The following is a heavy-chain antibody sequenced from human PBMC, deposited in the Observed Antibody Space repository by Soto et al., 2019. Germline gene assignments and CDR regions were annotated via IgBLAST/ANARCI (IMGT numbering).Heavy chain of an antibody. J-gene: IGHJ4*02. CDR3: TRGPRPISTGTGAY. D-gene: IGHD3-10*01. CDR1: GFIFKMYW. CDR2: IYNDGSYT. Sequence: EVQLVESGGGLVPPGGSVRLSCAASGFIFKMYWMHWVRQTPGKGLVWISRIYNDGSYTDYADSVKGRFTISRDTVKDTLYPQINNLRAEDSGLYYCTRGPRPISTGTGAYWGQGTQVNVSA. V-gene: IGHV3-74*01.